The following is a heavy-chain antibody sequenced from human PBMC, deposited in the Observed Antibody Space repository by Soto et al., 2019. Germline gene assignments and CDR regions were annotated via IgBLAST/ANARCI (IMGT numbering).Heavy chain of an antibody. D-gene: IGHD6-19*01. CDR2: IYYSGST. CDR3: ARGGLSSAWGLDY. CDR1: GGSVRSGSYY. J-gene: IGHJ4*02. Sequence: SETLSLTCTVSGGSVRSGSYYWSWIRQPPGKGLEWIGHIYYSGSTNYNPSLKSRVTISVDTSKNRFSLNLRSVTAADTAFYYCARGGLSSAWGLDYWGQGTLVTVSS. V-gene: IGHV4-61*01.